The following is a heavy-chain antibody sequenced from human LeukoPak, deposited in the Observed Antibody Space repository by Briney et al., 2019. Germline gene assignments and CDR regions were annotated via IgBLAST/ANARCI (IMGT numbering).Heavy chain of an antibody. J-gene: IGHJ4*02. Sequence: SETLSLTCIVSGGSISGYYWSWIRQPPGKGLEWIGYIYYSGSTNYNPSLKSRVTISVDTSKNQFSLKLSSVTAADTAVYYGAKQTLSGLDYWGQGTQVTVSS. CDR1: GGSISGYY. CDR3: AKQTLSGLDY. V-gene: IGHV4-59*08. CDR2: IYYSGST. D-gene: IGHD5/OR15-5a*01.